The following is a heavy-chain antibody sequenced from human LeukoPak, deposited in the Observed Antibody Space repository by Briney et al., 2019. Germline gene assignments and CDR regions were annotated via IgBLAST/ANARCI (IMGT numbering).Heavy chain of an antibody. D-gene: IGHD2-15*01. Sequence: SETLSLTCAVYGESFSGYYWNWIRRPPGKGLEWIGEINHSGNTKYNPSLKSRVTISADTSKNQFSLKLSSVTAADTAVYYCARYRGVVGIHYWGQGTLVTVSS. CDR2: INHSGNT. CDR3: ARYRGVVGIHY. CDR1: GESFSGYY. V-gene: IGHV4-34*01. J-gene: IGHJ4*02.